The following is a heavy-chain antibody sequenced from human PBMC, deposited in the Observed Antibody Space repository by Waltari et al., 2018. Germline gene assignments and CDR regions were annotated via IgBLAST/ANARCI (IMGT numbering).Heavy chain of an antibody. J-gene: IGHJ4*02. CDR1: GGSISSSSYY. CDR3: ARLGFAGFWSGYYDY. V-gene: IGHV4-39*01. D-gene: IGHD3-3*01. Sequence: QLQLQESGPGLVKPSETLSLTCTVSGGSISSSSYYWGWIRQPPGKGLEWIGSIYYSGSTYYTPSLKSRVTISVDTSKNQFSLKLSSVTAADTAVYYCARLGFAGFWSGYYDYWGQGTLVTVSS. CDR2: IYYSGST.